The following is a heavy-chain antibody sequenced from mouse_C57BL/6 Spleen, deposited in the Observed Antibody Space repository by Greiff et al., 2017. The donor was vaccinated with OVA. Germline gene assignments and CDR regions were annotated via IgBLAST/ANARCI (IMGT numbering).Heavy chain of an antibody. D-gene: IGHD1-1*01. CDR2: ISNGGGST. Sequence: EVQLVESGGGLVQPGGSLKLSCAASGFTFSDYYMYWVRQTPEKRLEWVAYISNGGGSTYYPDTVKGRFTISRDNAKNTLYLQMSRLKSEDTAMYYCARRDGSSYWYFDVWGTGTTVTVSA. V-gene: IGHV5-12*01. J-gene: IGHJ1*03. CDR3: ARRDGSSYWYFDV. CDR1: GFTFSDYY.